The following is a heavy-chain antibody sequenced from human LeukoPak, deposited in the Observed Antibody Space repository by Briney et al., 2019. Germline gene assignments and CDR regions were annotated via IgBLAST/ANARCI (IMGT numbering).Heavy chain of an antibody. CDR1: GFTFSSYS. CDR3: ARETEWELLNVAFDI. Sequence: KPGGSLRLSCAASGFTFSSYSMNWVRQAPGKGLEWVSSISSSSSYIYYADSVKGRFTISRDNAKNSLYLQMNSLRAEDTAVYYCARETEWELLNVAFDIWGQGTMVTVSS. D-gene: IGHD1-26*01. J-gene: IGHJ3*02. CDR2: ISSSSSYI. V-gene: IGHV3-21*01.